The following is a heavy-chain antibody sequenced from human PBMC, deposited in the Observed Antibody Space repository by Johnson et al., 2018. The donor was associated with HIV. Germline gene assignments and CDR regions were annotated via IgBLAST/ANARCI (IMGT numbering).Heavy chain of an antibody. Sequence: QVQLVESGGGVVQPGRSLRLSCAASGFTFSSYAMHWVRQAPGKGLEWVAVMSYDGSFQDYADSVRGRFTISRDNSRSTLFLEMINLRDEDTALYYCARDVAAAKMDAFDIWGQGTMVTVSS. CDR1: GFTFSSYA. J-gene: IGHJ3*02. CDR2: MSYDGSFQ. D-gene: IGHD6-25*01. CDR3: ARDVAAAKMDAFDI. V-gene: IGHV3-30*01.